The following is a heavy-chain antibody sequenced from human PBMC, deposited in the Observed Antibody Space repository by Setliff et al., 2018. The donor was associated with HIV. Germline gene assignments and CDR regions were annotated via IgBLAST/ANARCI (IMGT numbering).Heavy chain of an antibody. CDR2: IGYTSIDR. V-gene: IGHV3-21*01. CDR1: GISFGNHW. Sequence: GGSLRLSCGASGISFGNHWMYWVRQAPGKGLVWVSSIGYTSIDRYYADSVKGRFTISRDNAKNSLYMEMNSLRVEDTAVYYCARDRIAAAGTSYAFDIWGQGTMVTVSS. D-gene: IGHD6-13*01. J-gene: IGHJ3*02. CDR3: ARDRIAAAGTSYAFDI.